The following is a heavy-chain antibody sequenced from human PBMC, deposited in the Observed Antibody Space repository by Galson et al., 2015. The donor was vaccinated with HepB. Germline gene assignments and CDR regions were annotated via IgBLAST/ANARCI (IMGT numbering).Heavy chain of an antibody. Sequence: SLRLSCAASGFSVSDHYMSWVRQAPGKGLDWVSLIYSGGNKYYADSVMGKFTISREHSKNTLYLQLSNLRAEDTAVYFCARGTNGRYLDAFDIWGQGTMATVSS. CDR2: IYSGGNK. J-gene: IGHJ3*02. CDR3: ARGTNGRYLDAFDI. D-gene: IGHD1-26*01. CDR1: GFSVSDHY. V-gene: IGHV3-66*01.